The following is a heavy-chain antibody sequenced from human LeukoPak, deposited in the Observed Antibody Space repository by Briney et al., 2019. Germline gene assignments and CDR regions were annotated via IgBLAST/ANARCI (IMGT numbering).Heavy chain of an antibody. CDR3: ATLNTAMVTSRNY. CDR1: GGSFSGYY. Sequence: SETLSLTCAVYGGSFSGYYRSWIRQPPGKGLEWIGEINHSGSTNYNPSLKSRVTISVDTSKNQFSLKLSSVTAADTAVYYCATLNTAMVTSRNYWGQGTLVTVSS. J-gene: IGHJ4*02. V-gene: IGHV4-34*01. D-gene: IGHD5-18*01. CDR2: INHSGST.